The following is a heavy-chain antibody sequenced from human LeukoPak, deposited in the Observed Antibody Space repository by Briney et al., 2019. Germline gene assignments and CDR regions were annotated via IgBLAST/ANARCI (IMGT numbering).Heavy chain of an antibody. V-gene: IGHV1-69*13. Sequence: ASVKVSFKASGGTFSSYATSWVRQAPGQGLEWMGGIIPIFGTANYAQKFQGRVTITADESTSTAYMELSSLRSEDTAVYYCARVSGNGSTMDWGQGTLVTVSS. CDR1: GGTFSSYA. J-gene: IGHJ4*02. D-gene: IGHD5-24*01. CDR2: IIPIFGTA. CDR3: ARVSGNGSTMD.